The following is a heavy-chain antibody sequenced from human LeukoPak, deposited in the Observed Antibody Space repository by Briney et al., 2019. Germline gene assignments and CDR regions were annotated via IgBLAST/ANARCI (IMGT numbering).Heavy chain of an antibody. CDR2: ISAYNGNT. J-gene: IGHJ6*02. CDR3: ARYYGDYEGYYGMDV. V-gene: IGHV1-18*01. CDR1: GYTFTSYD. D-gene: IGHD4-17*01. Sequence: GASVKVSCKASGYTFTSYDISWVRQAPGQGLEWMGWISAYNGNTNYAQKLQGRVTMTTDTSTSTAYMELRSLRSDDTAVYYCARYYGDYEGYYGMDVWGQGTTVTVSS.